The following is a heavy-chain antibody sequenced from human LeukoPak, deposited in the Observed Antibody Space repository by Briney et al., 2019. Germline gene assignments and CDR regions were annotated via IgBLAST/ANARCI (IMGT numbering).Heavy chain of an antibody. CDR3: ARDPDSSGWSDFDY. V-gene: IGHV3-21*01. Sequence: GGSLRLSCAASGFTFSTYAMTWVRQAPGKGLEWVSSITGSGDGTSAADSVKGRFTISRDNAKNSLYLQMNSLRAEDTAVYYCARDPDSSGWSDFDYWGQGTLVTVSS. CDR2: ITGSGDGT. CDR1: GFTFSTYA. D-gene: IGHD6-19*01. J-gene: IGHJ4*02.